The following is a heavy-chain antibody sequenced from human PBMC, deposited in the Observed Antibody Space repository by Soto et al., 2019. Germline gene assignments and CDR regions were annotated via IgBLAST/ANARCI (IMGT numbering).Heavy chain of an antibody. CDR2: IYYSGST. CDR3: AGTAYYDILTGYPPYGMDV. Sequence: SETLSLTCVVSGGSLSSYYWSWIRQPPGKGLEWIGYIYYSGSTNYNPSLKSRVTISVDTSKNQFSLKLSSVTAADTAVYYCAGTAYYDILTGYPPYGMDVWGQGTTVSVSS. D-gene: IGHD3-9*01. V-gene: IGHV4-59*08. CDR1: GGSLSSYY. J-gene: IGHJ6*02.